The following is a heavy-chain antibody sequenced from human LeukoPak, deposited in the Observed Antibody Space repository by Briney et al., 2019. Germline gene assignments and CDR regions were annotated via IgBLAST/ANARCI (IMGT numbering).Heavy chain of an antibody. V-gene: IGHV4-39*07. CDR2: INHSGST. J-gene: IGHJ4*01. CDR3: ARGISDDFWSGYDTFDY. Sequence: SKTLSLTCTVSGGSISSSSYYWGWIRQPPGKGLEWIGEINHSGSTNYNPSLKSRVTISVDTSKNQFSLTLNSVTAADTAVYYCARGISDDFWSGYDTFDYWGHGTLVTVSS. CDR1: GGSISSSSYY. D-gene: IGHD3-3*01.